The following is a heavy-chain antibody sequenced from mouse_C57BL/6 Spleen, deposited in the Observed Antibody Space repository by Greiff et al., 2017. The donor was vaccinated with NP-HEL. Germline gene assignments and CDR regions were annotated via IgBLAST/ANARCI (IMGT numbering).Heavy chain of an antibody. V-gene: IGHV1-67*01. CDR2: ISTYYGDA. Sequence: QVQLKESGPELVRPGVSVKISCKGSGYTFTDYAMHWVKQSHAKSLEWIGVISTYYGDASYNQQFKDNATMTVDKSSSTAYMELARLTSEDSAVYYCARGYYSNPYYFEYWGQGTTLTVSS. J-gene: IGHJ2*01. D-gene: IGHD2-5*01. CDR1: GYTFTDYA. CDR3: ARGYYSNPYYFEY.